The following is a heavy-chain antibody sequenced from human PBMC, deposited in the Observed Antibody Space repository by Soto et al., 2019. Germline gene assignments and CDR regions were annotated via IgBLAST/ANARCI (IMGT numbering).Heavy chain of an antibody. CDR3: TTDPYYGSGKELPFTPFDY. J-gene: IGHJ4*02. V-gene: IGHV3-15*07. Sequence: GGSLRLSCAASGFTFSNAWMNWVRQAPGKGLEWVGRIKSKTDGGTTDYAAPVKGRFTISRDDSKNTLYLQMNSLKTEDTAVYYCTTDPYYGSGKELPFTPFDYWGQGTLVTVSS. D-gene: IGHD3-10*01. CDR2: IKSKTDGGTT. CDR1: GFTFSNAW.